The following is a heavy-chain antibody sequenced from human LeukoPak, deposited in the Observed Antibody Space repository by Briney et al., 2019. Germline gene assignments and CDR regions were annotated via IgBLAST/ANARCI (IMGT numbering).Heavy chain of an antibody. Sequence: GGSLRLSCAASGFTFSSYAMSWVRQAPGKGLEWVSSVSDSGDNTYYADSVKDHFTISRDNSKNTLYLQIDSLRAEDTAIYYCAKGDYNGLGTPLSWGQGTLVTVSS. CDR2: VSDSGDNT. V-gene: IGHV3-23*01. CDR3: AKGDYNGLGTPLS. D-gene: IGHD3-10*01. CDR1: GFTFSSYA. J-gene: IGHJ5*02.